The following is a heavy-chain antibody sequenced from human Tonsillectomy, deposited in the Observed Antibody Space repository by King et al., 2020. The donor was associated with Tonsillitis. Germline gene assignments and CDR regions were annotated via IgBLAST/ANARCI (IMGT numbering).Heavy chain of an antibody. V-gene: IGHV3-7*03. D-gene: IGHD1-20*01. CDR3: ARDTPITGTPHWGAFDI. CDR1: GFTFSDYW. CDR2: IDRAGNER. Sequence: QLVQSGGGLVQPGGSLRLSCAASGFTFSDYWMTWVRQAPGKGLEWVANIDRAGNERQYVDSVKGRFTISRDNAKNSLYLQMNSLRAEDTAVYYCARDTPITGTPHWGAFDIWGQGTIVTVSS. J-gene: IGHJ3*02.